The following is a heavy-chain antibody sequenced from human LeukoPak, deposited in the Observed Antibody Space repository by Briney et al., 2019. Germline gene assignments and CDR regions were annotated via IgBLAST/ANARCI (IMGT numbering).Heavy chain of an antibody. CDR2: IKEDGSEI. CDR1: AFTFSSYW. V-gene: IGHV3-7*01. D-gene: IGHD4-23*01. Sequence: GGSLRLSCEASAFTFSSYWMSWARQAPGKGLEWVANIKEDGSEINYVDSVKGRFTNSRDNAKNSLSLQMNSLRVEDTAVYYCARDRGYSSFDYWGQGTLVTVSS. CDR3: ARDRGYSSFDY. J-gene: IGHJ4*02.